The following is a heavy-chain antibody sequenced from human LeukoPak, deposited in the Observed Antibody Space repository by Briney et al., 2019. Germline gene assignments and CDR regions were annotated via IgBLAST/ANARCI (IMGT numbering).Heavy chain of an antibody. CDR3: ARMDTGLAGSPNWFDP. D-gene: IGHD5-18*01. CDR1: GYTFTNYY. J-gene: IGHJ5*02. Sequence: ASVKVSCKASGYTFTNYYIHWVRQAPGQGPEWMGIINPSGGGTNYAQKFQGRVTMSRDISISTAYMELNTLTSEDTAVYYCARMDTGLAGSPNWFDPWGQGTLVTVSS. V-gene: IGHV1-46*01. CDR2: INPSGGGT.